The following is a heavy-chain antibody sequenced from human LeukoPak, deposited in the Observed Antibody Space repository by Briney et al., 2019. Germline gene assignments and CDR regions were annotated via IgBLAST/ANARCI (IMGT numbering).Heavy chain of an antibody. D-gene: IGHD3-22*01. J-gene: IGHJ6*02. CDR2: IIPIFGTA. V-gene: IGHV1-69*13. Sequence: SVKVSCKASGGTFSSYAISWVRQAPGQGLEWMGGIIPIFGTANYAQKFQGRVTITADESTSTAYMELSSLRSEDTAVYYCARDFGAPDSSGLAVYYYYYGMDVWGRGTTVTVSS. CDR3: ARDFGAPDSSGLAVYYYYYGMDV. CDR1: GGTFSSYA.